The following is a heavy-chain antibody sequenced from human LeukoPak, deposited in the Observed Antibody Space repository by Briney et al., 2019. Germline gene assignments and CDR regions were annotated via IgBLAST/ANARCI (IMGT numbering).Heavy chain of an antibody. J-gene: IGHJ4*02. Sequence: GGSLRLSCAVSGFTFSDYYMNWIRHAPGKGLERLSYISSSGSSTNHADSVKGRFTISGDNAKNSLYLQMNSLRDEDTAVYYCARGSSGSKFDFWGQGTLVTVSS. D-gene: IGHD1-26*01. CDR3: ARGSSGSKFDF. CDR2: ISSSGSST. CDR1: GFTFSDYY. V-gene: IGHV3-11*06.